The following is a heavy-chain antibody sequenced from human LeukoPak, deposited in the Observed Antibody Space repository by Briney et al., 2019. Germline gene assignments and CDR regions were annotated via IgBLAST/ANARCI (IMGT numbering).Heavy chain of an antibody. Sequence: GGSLRLSCAASEFTFSSYAMNWVRQAPGKGLEWVSGVTASGGSTYYADSVKGRFTISRDNSKNTLYLQMNSLRGEDTAVYYCARDSGSGRGFPYWGQGTLVTVSS. CDR1: EFTFSSYA. CDR3: ARDSGSGRGFPY. V-gene: IGHV3-23*01. D-gene: IGHD3-10*01. CDR2: VTASGGST. J-gene: IGHJ4*02.